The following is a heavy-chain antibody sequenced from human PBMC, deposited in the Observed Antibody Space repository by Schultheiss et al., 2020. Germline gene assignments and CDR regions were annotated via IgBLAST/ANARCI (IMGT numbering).Heavy chain of an antibody. CDR2: ISTSGNS. CDR1: GVPVDNPQFF. V-gene: IGHV4-61*02. CDR3: ARVDIVVSWGFDP. Sequence: LRLSCAVSGVPVDNPQFFWTWIRQTAGKGLEWIGRISTSGNSHYNPSLKSRGTISIDTSKNQFSLKLSSVTAADTAVYYCARVDIVVSWGFDPWGQGTLVTVSS. J-gene: IGHJ5*02. D-gene: IGHD2-2*03.